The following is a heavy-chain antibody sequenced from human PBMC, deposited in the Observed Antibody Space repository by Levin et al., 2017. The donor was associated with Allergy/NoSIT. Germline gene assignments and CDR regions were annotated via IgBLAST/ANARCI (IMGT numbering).Heavy chain of an antibody. Sequence: GGSLRLSCAASGFIFNAAWMSWVRQAPGKGLEWVGRIKSQSDGGTTDYATPVKGRFTISRDDSKNTLYLQMNSLKTEDTAVYYCTIDNPLYGDYVADSDYWGQGILVTVSS. CDR3: TIDNPLYGDYVADSDY. V-gene: IGHV3-15*01. D-gene: IGHD4-17*01. CDR2: IKSQSDGGTT. CDR1: GFIFNAAW. J-gene: IGHJ4*02.